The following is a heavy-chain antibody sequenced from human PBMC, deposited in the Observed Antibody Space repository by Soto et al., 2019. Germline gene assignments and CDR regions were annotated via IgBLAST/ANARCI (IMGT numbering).Heavy chain of an antibody. Sequence: ASVKVSCKAAGFTFTNHAMQWVRQALGQRPEWMGWINAGNGNTKYSQKFQGRFTITRDTSTNTAYMDLRSLTSEDTAVYYCARDDCISTGSYFAYWVQGTSVPVSP. CDR3: ARDDCISTGSYFAY. V-gene: IGHV1-3*01. CDR2: INAGNGNT. D-gene: IGHD2-2*01. J-gene: IGHJ4*02. CDR1: GFTFTNHA.